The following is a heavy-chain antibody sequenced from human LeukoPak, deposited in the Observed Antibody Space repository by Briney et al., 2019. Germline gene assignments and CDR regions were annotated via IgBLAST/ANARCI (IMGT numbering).Heavy chain of an antibody. CDR1: GFTFSSYS. Sequence: GGSLRLSCAASGFTFSSYSMNWVRQAPGKGLEWVSSISSSSSYIYYADPVKGRFTISRDNAKNSLYLQMNSLRAEDTAVYYCARESGMRGSYWFDPWGQGTLVTVSS. J-gene: IGHJ5*02. CDR2: ISSSSSYI. D-gene: IGHD1-26*01. CDR3: ARESGMRGSYWFDP. V-gene: IGHV3-21*01.